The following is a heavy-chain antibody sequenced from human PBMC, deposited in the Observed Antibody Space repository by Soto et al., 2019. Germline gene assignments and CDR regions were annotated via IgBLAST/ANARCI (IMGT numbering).Heavy chain of an antibody. CDR3: ARVVAYYDPYYYYGIDV. V-gene: IGHV3-21*01. J-gene: IGHJ6*02. D-gene: IGHD3-22*01. Sequence: EVQLVESGGGLVKPGGSLRLSCAASGFTFSSYNMNWVRQAPGKGLEWVSSISSSSSYIYYADSVKGRFTISRDNAKNSLYLQMLSLRAEDTAVYYCARVVAYYDPYYYYGIDVWGQGTTVTVSS. CDR2: ISSSSSYI. CDR1: GFTFSSYN.